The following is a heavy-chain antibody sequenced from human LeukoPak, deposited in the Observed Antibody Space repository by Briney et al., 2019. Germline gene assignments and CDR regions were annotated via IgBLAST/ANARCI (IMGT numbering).Heavy chain of an antibody. CDR1: GGTFSSYA. CDR2: IIPIFGTA. V-gene: IGHV1-69*05. Sequence: SVKVSCKASGGTFSSYAISWVRQAPGQGLEWMGGIIPIFGTANYAQKFQGRVTITTDESTRTAYMELSSLRSEDTAVYYCARVGSSSKEKPGRNYFDYWGQGTLVTVSS. J-gene: IGHJ4*02. CDR3: ARVGSSSKEKPGRNYFDY. D-gene: IGHD6-6*01.